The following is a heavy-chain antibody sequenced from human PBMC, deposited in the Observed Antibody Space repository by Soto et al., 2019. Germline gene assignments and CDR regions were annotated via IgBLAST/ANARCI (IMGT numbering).Heavy chain of an antibody. Sequence: EVQLLESGGGLVQPGGSLRLSCAASGFTFSSYAMSWVRQAPGKGLYWVSAISGSGGSTYYADSVKGRFTISRDNSKKKLYLQMNSLRAEDTAVYYCAKDWEVLLWFGETNGAGWFDPWGQGTLVTVSS. CDR3: AKDWEVLLWFGETNGAGWFDP. D-gene: IGHD3-10*01. J-gene: IGHJ5*02. CDR1: GFTFSSYA. V-gene: IGHV3-23*01. CDR2: ISGSGGST.